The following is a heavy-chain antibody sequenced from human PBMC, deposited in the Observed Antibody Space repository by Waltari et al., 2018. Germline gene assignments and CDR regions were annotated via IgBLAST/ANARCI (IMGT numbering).Heavy chain of an antibody. CDR3: ARTEVVVIAIPGRWYFER. D-gene: IGHD2-21*01. Sequence: QLQLQESGPGLVKPSETLSLTCTVSGGSISSSSYYWGWISQPPGKGLEWIGSIYYSGSTYYNPSLKSRVTISVDTSKNQFSLKLSSVTAADTAVYYCARTEVVVIAIPGRWYFERWGRGTLVTVSS. V-gene: IGHV4-39*07. CDR1: GGSISSSSYY. J-gene: IGHJ2*01. CDR2: IYYSGST.